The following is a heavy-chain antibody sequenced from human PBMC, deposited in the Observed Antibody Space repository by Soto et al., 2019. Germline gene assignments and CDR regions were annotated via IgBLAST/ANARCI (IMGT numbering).Heavy chain of an antibody. CDR2: GYYSGST. Sequence: QLQLQESGPGLVKPSETLSLTCTVSGGSISSSSNYWGWIRQPPGKGLEWIGSGYYSGSTHYNPSLKSRVTISVDTSKNQLSLKLSSVTAADTAVYYCARLQYHASGTPGYWGQGTLVTVSS. CDR3: ARLQYHASGTPGY. J-gene: IGHJ4*02. V-gene: IGHV4-39*01. D-gene: IGHD3-10*01. CDR1: GGSISSSSNY.